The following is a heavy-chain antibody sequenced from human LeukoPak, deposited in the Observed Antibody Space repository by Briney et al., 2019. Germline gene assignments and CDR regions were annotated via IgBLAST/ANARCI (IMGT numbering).Heavy chain of an antibody. V-gene: IGHV4-59*01. CDR3: ARAILSGLDYFDP. D-gene: IGHD3-9*01. J-gene: IGHJ5*02. CDR1: GGSISDYY. CDR2: ISYSGST. Sequence: PSETLSLTCSVSGGSISDYYWSWLRQPPGKGLEWIGYISYSGSTSYSPSLKGRVTISMDTSKNQFSLNLISVTAADTAVYYCARAILSGLDYFDPWGQGTLVTVSS.